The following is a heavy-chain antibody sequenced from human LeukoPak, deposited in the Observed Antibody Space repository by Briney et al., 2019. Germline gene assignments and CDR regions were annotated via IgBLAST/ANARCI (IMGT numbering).Heavy chain of an antibody. Sequence: ASVKVSCKXSGGTFSSYAISWVRQAPGQGLEWMGRINPNSGGTNYAQKFQGRVTMTRDTSISTAYMELSRLRSDDTAVYYCAILYYDSSGYDLHFDYWGQGTLVTVSS. D-gene: IGHD3-22*01. CDR3: AILYYDSSGYDLHFDY. CDR1: GGTFSSYA. CDR2: INPNSGGT. V-gene: IGHV1-2*06. J-gene: IGHJ4*02.